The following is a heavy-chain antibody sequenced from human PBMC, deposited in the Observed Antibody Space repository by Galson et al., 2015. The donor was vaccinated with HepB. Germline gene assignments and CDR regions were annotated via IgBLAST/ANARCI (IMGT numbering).Heavy chain of an antibody. D-gene: IGHD2-21*02. Sequence: ETLSLTCTVSGGSISTYYWSWIRQPPGKGLEWIGYVYYSGSTNYNPSLKSRVTISVDTSKNQFSLKLSSVTAADTAVYYCARSPTSVDCGGDCYSNGMDVWGQGTTVTVSS. CDR2: VYYSGST. V-gene: IGHV4-59*08. J-gene: IGHJ6*02. CDR1: GGSISTYY. CDR3: ARSPTSVDCGGDCYSNGMDV.